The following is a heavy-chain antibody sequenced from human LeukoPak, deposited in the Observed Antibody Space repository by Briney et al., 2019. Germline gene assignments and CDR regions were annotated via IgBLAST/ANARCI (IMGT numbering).Heavy chain of an antibody. D-gene: IGHD3-10*01. CDR3: AREVLHDY. V-gene: IGHV3-48*01. Sequence: GGSLRLSCAASGFTFSSYSMNWVRQAPGKGLEWVSYISSSSSTIYYADSVKGRFTISRDNAKNSLYLQMNSLRAEDTAVYYCAREVLHDYWGQGTLVTVSS. CDR2: ISSSSSTI. J-gene: IGHJ4*02. CDR1: GFTFSSYS.